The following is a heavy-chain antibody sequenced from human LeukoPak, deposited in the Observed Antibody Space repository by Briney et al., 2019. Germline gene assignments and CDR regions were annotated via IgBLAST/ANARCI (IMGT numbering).Heavy chain of an antibody. Sequence: GRSLRLSCAASGFTFDDYAMHWVRQAPGKGLEWVSGISWNSGSIGYADSVKGRFTISRDNAKNSLYLQMNSLRAEDTALYYCAKSRGWFKIDAFDIWGQGTMVTVSS. D-gene: IGHD6-19*01. J-gene: IGHJ3*02. V-gene: IGHV3-9*01. CDR1: GFTFDDYA. CDR2: ISWNSGSI. CDR3: AKSRGWFKIDAFDI.